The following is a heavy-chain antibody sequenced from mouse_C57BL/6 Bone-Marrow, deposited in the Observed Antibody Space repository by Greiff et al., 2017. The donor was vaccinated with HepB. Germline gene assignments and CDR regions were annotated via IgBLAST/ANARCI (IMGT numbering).Heavy chain of an antibody. D-gene: IGHD3-1*01. CDR3: SSPSAWCAY. Sequence: VMLVESGPGLVQPSQSLSITCTVSGFSLTSYGVHWVRQSPGKGLEWLGVIWSGGSTDYNAALISRLSISKDNSKSQVFFKMNSLQADDTAIYYCSSPSAWCAYWGQGTLVTVSA. CDR1: GFSLTSYG. V-gene: IGHV2-2*01. J-gene: IGHJ3*01. CDR2: IWSGGST.